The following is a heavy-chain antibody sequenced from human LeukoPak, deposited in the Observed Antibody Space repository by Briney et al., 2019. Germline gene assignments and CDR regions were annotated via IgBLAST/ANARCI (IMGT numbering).Heavy chain of an antibody. D-gene: IGHD4-17*01. CDR3: AKRRGYGDIDY. V-gene: IGHV3-23*01. J-gene: IGHJ4*02. Sequence: GGSLRLSCAASGFTFSTYAMSWVRQAPGKGVEWVSGISGSGDSTYYADSLKGRFTISRDNSKNTLYLQMNSLRAEDTAVYYCAKRRGYGDIDYWGQGTLVTVSS. CDR1: GFTFSTYA. CDR2: ISGSGDST.